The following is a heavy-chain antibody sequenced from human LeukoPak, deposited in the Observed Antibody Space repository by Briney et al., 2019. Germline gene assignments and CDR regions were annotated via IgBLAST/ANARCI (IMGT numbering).Heavy chain of an antibody. CDR2: MNPNSGNT. CDR3: AREMGYSSSWAAFDI. J-gene: IGHJ3*02. CDR1: GYTFTSYD. V-gene: IGHV1-8*02. D-gene: IGHD6-13*01. Sequence: ASVKVSCKASGYTFTSYDIHWVRQATGQGLEWMGWMNPNSGNTGYAQKFQGRVTMTRDTSISTAYMELSRLRSDDTAVYYCAREMGYSSSWAAFDIWGQGTMVTVSS.